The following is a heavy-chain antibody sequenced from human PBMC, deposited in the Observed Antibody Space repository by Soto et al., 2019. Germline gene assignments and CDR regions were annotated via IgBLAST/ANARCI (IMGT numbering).Heavy chain of an antibody. Sequence: PGGSLRLSCAASEFTFSTYAMTWVRQAPGRGLQWVATISDSGDITYYADSVKGRFTISRDKSRNTLYLQMNSLRDEDTALYYCARENSVGFLGFALWGQGVLVTVSS. CDR1: EFTFSTYA. V-gene: IGHV3-23*01. D-gene: IGHD2-15*01. CDR2: ISDSGDIT. CDR3: ARENSVGFLGFAL. J-gene: IGHJ4*02.